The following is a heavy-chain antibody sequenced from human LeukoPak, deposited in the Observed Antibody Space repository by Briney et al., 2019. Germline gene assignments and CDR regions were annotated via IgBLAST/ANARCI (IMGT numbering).Heavy chain of an antibody. D-gene: IGHD2-21*02. CDR3: ARAPDLTYCGGDCYSGFDY. Sequence: PGGSLRLSCAASGFTFSSYWMHWVRQAPGKGLVWVSLINSDGSSTSYADSVKGRFTISRDNAKNKLYLQMNSLRAEDTAVYYGARAPDLTYCGGDCYSGFDYWGQGTLVTVSS. CDR1: GFTFSSYW. CDR2: INSDGSST. J-gene: IGHJ4*02. V-gene: IGHV3-74*01.